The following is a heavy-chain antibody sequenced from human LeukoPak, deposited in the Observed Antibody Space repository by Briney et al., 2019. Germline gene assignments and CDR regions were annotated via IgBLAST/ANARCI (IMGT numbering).Heavy chain of an antibody. CDR2: IYYSGST. J-gene: IGHJ6*03. Sequence: SETLSLTCTVSGGSISSYYWSWIRQPPGKGLEWIGYIYYSGSTNYNPSLKSRVTISVDTSKNQFSLKLSSVTAADTAVYYCARGAYYDFWRDYYYYYMDVWGKGTTVTVSS. CDR3: ARGAYYDFWRDYYYYYMDV. V-gene: IGHV4-59*01. CDR1: GGSISSYY. D-gene: IGHD3-3*01.